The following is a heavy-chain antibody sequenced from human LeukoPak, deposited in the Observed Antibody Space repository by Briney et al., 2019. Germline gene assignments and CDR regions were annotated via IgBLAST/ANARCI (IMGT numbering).Heavy chain of an antibody. J-gene: IGHJ3*02. CDR1: GGSISSYY. D-gene: IGHD2-21*02. CDR3: ARGTPDLRDDAFDI. CDR2: IFYIGST. V-gene: IGHV4-59*08. Sequence: SETLSLTCTVSGGSISSYYWSWIRQSPGKGLEWIGYIFYIGSTNYNPSLKSRVTISVDTSKNQFSLKLSSVTAADTAVYYCARGTPDLRDDAFDIWGQGTMVTVSS.